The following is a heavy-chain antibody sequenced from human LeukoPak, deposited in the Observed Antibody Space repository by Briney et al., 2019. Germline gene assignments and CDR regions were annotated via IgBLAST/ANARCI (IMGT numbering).Heavy chain of an antibody. CDR2: IIPILGIA. V-gene: IGHV1-69*04. CDR1: GGTFSSYA. Sequence: GASVKVSCKASGGTFSSYAISWVRQAPGQGLEWMGRIIPILGIANYAQKFQGRVTMTIDTSTSTAYMELWSLRSDDTAVYYCARGGWELLNYYYMDVWGKGTTVTVSS. J-gene: IGHJ6*03. D-gene: IGHD1-26*01. CDR3: ARGGWELLNYYYMDV.